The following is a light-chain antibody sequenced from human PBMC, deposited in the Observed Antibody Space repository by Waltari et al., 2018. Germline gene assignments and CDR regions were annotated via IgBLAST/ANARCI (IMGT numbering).Light chain of an antibody. J-gene: IGLJ3*02. V-gene: IGLV4-69*01. CDR3: QTGGTGIQV. Sequence: LVLTQSPSASASLGASVKLTCSLPGEYSAYAIAWHQKQPLKGPRYLMTVNSDGSHKKGDGISERFSGSSSDLDRYLIISRLQSDDEADYFCQTGGTGIQVFGSGTKLTVL. CDR1: GEYSAYA. CDR2: VNSDGSH.